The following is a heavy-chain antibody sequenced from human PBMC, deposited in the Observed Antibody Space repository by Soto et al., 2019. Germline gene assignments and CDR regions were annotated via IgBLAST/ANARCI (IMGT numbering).Heavy chain of an antibody. CDR3: ANLAAGAGGRGY. V-gene: IGHV4-31*03. D-gene: IGHD2-15*01. CDR2: IHPDVSA. Sequence: SQTLSLTCPVFGSYIRNGGYHCIWLCQHPGKGLAWIGFIHPDVSAYYSPSLKSRLTISVDASENQFSLKLTSVTATDTAVNCSANLAAGAGGRGYWGPGTQVTVSS. J-gene: IGHJ4*02. CDR1: GSYIRNGGYH.